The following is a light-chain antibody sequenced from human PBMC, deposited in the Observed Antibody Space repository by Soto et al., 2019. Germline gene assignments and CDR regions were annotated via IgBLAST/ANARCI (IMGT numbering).Light chain of an antibody. J-gene: IGKJ4*01. Sequence: EIVLTQSPATLSLSPGERATLSWRASQSVSSYLAWYQQKPGQAPRLLIYEASNRATGIPARFSGSGYGTDFTLTISSVVPENFVVYYCQQRSNRPPLTFGGGTKVEIK. V-gene: IGKV3-11*01. CDR1: QSVSSY. CDR2: EAS. CDR3: QQRSNRPPLT.